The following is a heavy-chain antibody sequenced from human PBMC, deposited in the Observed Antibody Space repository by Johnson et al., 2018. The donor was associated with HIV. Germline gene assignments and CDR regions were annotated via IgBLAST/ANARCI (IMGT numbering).Heavy chain of an antibody. CDR1: GFSVRNNY. V-gene: IGHV3-53*01. CDR2: FDTTGGT. J-gene: IGHJ3*02. CDR3: ASLGGLDAAFDI. Sequence: VQLVESGGGLIQPGGSLRLSCAVSGFSVRNNYMSWVRQAPGKGLEWVSVFDTTGGTNYADFAKGRFTISRDNAKNSLYLQMTSLRVEDTAVYYCASLGGLDAAFDIWGQGTMVTVSS. D-gene: IGHD3/OR15-3a*01.